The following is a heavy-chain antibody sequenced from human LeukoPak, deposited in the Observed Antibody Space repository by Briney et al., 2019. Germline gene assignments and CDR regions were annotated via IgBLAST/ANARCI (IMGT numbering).Heavy chain of an antibody. CDR1: GYTFTGYY. CDR2: INPNSGGT. D-gene: IGHD3-22*01. Sequence: GASVKVSCKASGYTFTGYYMHWVRQAPEQGLEWMGWINPNSGGTNYAQKFQGRVTMTRDTSISTAYMELSRLRSDGTAVYYCARGRGHYDSSGYYYEGDAFDIWGQGTMVTVSS. V-gene: IGHV1-2*02. CDR3: ARGRGHYDSSGYYYEGDAFDI. J-gene: IGHJ3*02.